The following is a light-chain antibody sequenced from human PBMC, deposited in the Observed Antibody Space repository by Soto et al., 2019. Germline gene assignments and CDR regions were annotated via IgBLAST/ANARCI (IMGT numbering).Light chain of an antibody. Sequence: DIQMTQSPSTLSASVGDRVTITCRASQSISSWLAWYQQKPGKAPKLLIYKASSLESGVPSRFRGSGSGTEFTLTISCLHPYFFSAYFYQHYNSFSYSFGQGTKLEIK. V-gene: IGKV1-5*03. CDR1: QSISSW. J-gene: IGKJ2*01. CDR2: KAS. CDR3: QHYNSFSYS.